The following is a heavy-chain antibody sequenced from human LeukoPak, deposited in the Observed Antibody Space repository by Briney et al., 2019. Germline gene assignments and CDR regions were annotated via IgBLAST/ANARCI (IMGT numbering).Heavy chain of an antibody. Sequence: GGSLRLSCAASGFTFSSYAMSWVRQAPGEGLEWVSAISGSGGSTYYADSVKGRFTISRDNSKHTLYLQMNSLRAEDTAVYYCAKNLTYYYDSSGPKERYWGQGTLVTVSS. V-gene: IGHV3-23*01. CDR2: ISGSGGST. CDR3: AKNLTYYYDSSGPKERY. J-gene: IGHJ4*02. CDR1: GFTFSSYA. D-gene: IGHD3-22*01.